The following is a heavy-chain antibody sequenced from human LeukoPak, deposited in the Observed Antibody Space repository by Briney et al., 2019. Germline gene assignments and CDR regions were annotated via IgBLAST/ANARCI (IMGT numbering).Heavy chain of an antibody. D-gene: IGHD3-3*01. CDR3: AESSYYDFWSGYPSYYFDY. Sequence: GGSLRLSCAASGFTFSSYAMSWVRRAPGKGLEWVSAISGSGGSTYYADSVKGRFTISRDNSKNTLYLQMNSLRAEDTAVYYCAESSYYDFWSGYPSYYFDYWGQGTLVTVSS. J-gene: IGHJ4*02. CDR2: ISGSGGST. CDR1: GFTFSSYA. V-gene: IGHV3-23*01.